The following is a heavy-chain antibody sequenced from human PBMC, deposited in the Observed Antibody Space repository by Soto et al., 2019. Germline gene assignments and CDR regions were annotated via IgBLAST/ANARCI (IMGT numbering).Heavy chain of an antibody. CDR3: ARGRYYGSGSPVDV. CDR2: ISAYNGNT. V-gene: IGHV1-18*01. D-gene: IGHD3-10*01. CDR1: GYTFNTYG. J-gene: IGHJ6*02. Sequence: GASVKVSCKASGYTFNTYGISWVRQAPGQGLEWMGWISAYNGNTNYAQKFQGRVTMTTDTSTSTAYMELRSLRSDDTAVYYCARGRYYGSGSPVDVWGQGTTVTVSS.